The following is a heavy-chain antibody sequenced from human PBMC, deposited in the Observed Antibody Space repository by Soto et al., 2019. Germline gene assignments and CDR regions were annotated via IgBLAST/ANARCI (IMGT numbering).Heavy chain of an antibody. CDR3: ARYDFWSGYHGWFDP. D-gene: IGHD3-3*01. CDR1: GGTFSSYA. Sequence: ASVKVSCKASGGTFSSYAISWVRQAPGQGLEWMGGIIPIFGTANYAQKFQGRVTITADESTSTAYMELSSLRSEETAVYYCARYDFWSGYHGWFDPWGQGTLVTVSS. CDR2: IIPIFGTA. J-gene: IGHJ5*02. V-gene: IGHV1-69*13.